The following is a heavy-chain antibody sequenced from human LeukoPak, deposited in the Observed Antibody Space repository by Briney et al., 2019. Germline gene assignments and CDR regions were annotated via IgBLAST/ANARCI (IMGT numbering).Heavy chain of an antibody. D-gene: IGHD6-6*01. J-gene: IGHJ6*03. V-gene: IGHV4-34*01. CDR3: ARVLRQLVKNKKNYYYYMDV. CDR1: GGSFSGYY. CDR2: INHSGST. Sequence: PSETLSLTCAVYGGSFSGYYWSWIRQPPGKGLEWIGEINHSGSTNYNPSLKSRVTISVDTSKNQFSLKLSSATAADTAVYYCARVLRQLVKNKKNYYYYMDVWGKGTTVTVSS.